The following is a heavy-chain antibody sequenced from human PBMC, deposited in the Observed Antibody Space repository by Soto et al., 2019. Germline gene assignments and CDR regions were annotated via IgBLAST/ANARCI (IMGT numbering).Heavy chain of an antibody. CDR1: GYSFRGADYY. CDR3: ARGQAYIDGWRTFDL. CDR2: TYYNGDT. J-gene: IGHJ4*02. V-gene: IGHV4-61*08. Sequence: AGTXSLTCTVSGYSFRGADYYWSWMRQPLGKVPEWIGYTYYNGDTKYNPALRSRVTMSEDTSKNQFSLRLSSVTAADTAVYLCARGQAYIDGWRTFDLWGRGILVTVYS. D-gene: IGHD2-21*01.